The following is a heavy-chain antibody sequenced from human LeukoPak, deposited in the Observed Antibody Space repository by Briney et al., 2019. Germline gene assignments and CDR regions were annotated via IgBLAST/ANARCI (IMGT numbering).Heavy chain of an antibody. CDR3: ARGGLHDIVVVPSRFDY. J-gene: IGHJ4*02. CDR2: INPSGGST. CDR1: GYTFTSYY. D-gene: IGHD2-2*01. Sequence: ASVKVSCKASGYTFTSYYMHWVRQAPGQGLEWMGIINPSGGSTSYAQKFQGRVTMTRNTSISTAYMELSSLRSEDTAVYYCARGGLHDIVVVPSRFDYWGQGTLVTVSS. V-gene: IGHV1-46*01.